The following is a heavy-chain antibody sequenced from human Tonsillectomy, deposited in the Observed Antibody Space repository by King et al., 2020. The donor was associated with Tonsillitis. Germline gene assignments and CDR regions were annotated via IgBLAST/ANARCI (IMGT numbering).Heavy chain of an antibody. Sequence: VQLQESGPGLVKPSETLSLTCTVSGYSISSGYYWGWIRQPPGKGLEWIGSIYHSGSTYYNPSLKSRVTISVDTSKNQFSLKLSSVTAADTAVYYCARSATVTPDAFFDYWGQGTLVTVSS. CDR2: IYHSGST. J-gene: IGHJ4*02. V-gene: IGHV4-38-2*02. CDR1: GYSISSGYY. CDR3: ARSATVTPDAFFDY. D-gene: IGHD4-17*01.